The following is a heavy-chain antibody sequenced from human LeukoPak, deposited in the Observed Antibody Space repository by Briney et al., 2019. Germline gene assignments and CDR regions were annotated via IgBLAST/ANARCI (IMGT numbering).Heavy chain of an antibody. Sequence: PGGSLRLSCAASGFTFSSYGMHWVRQAPGKGLEWVAVIWYDGSNKYYADSVKGRFTISRDNSKNTLYLQMNSLRAEDTAVYYCARVGEDYYYYYMDVWGKGTTVTVSS. J-gene: IGHJ6*03. D-gene: IGHD1-26*01. CDR2: IWYDGSNK. CDR3: ARVGEDYYYYYMDV. V-gene: IGHV3-33*01. CDR1: GFTFSSYG.